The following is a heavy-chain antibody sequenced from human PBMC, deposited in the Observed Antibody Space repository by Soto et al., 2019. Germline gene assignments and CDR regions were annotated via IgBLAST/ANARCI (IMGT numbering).Heavy chain of an antibody. Sequence: SETLSLTCTVSGGSISSYYWSWIRQPPGKGLEWIGYIYYSGSTNYNPSLKSRVTISVDTSKNQFSLRLSSVTAADTAVYYCAREKHYDILTGYSIGGWFDPWGQGTLVTVSS. CDR1: GGSISSYY. CDR2: IYYSGST. V-gene: IGHV4-59*01. J-gene: IGHJ5*02. CDR3: AREKHYDILTGYSIGGWFDP. D-gene: IGHD3-9*01.